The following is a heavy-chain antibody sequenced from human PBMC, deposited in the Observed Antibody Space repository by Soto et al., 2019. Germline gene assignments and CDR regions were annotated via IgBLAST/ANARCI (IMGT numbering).Heavy chain of an antibody. J-gene: IGHJ5*02. CDR2: ISAYNGNT. D-gene: IGHD2-21*02. CDR3: ARVRPVYCGGDCYLYNWFDP. Sequence: ASVKVSCKASGYTFTSYGISWVRQAPGQGLEWMGWISAYNGNTNYAQKLQGRVTMTKDTSTSTAYMEMSRLKSDDTAVYYCARVRPVYCGGDCYLYNWFDPWGQGTLVTVSS. V-gene: IGHV1-18*01. CDR1: GYTFTSYG.